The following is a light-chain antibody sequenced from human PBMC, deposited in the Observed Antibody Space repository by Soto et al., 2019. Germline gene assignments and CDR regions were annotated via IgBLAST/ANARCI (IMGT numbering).Light chain of an antibody. J-gene: IGLJ1*01. CDR2: EVS. CDR1: SSDVGGYNY. CDR3: SSYTSSSTYV. Sequence: QSALTQPASVSGSPGQSITISCTGTSSDVGGYNYVSWYQQYPGKAPKLMIYEVSNRPSGVSNRFSGSKSGNTASLTISGLQAEYEADYYCSSYTSSSTYVFGTGTKVTVL. V-gene: IGLV2-14*01.